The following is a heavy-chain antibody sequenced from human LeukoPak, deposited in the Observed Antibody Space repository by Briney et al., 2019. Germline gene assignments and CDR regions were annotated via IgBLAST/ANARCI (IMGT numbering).Heavy chain of an antibody. CDR2: ISFSSSTI. J-gene: IGHJ4*02. CDR1: GFTLSSYS. CDR3: ARDTMDRGVLSSIY. V-gene: IGHV3-48*04. Sequence: PGGSLRLSCAASGFTLSSYSMNWVRQAPGKGLEWVSYISFSSSTIYYADSVKGRFTISRDNAKNSLYLQMNSLRAEDTAVYYCARDTMDRGVLSSIYWGQGTLVTVSS. D-gene: IGHD3-10*01.